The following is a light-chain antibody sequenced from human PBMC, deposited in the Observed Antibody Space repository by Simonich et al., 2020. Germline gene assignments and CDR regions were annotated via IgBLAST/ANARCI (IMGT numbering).Light chain of an antibody. V-gene: IGLV2-8*01. Sequence: QSALTQPPSASGSPGQSVTISCTGTSSDVGGYNYVSWYQQHPGKAPTLMIYEVRNRPPGVPDRFSGSKSGNTASLTVSGLQAEDEADYYCSSYAGSNNLVFGGGTKLTVL. CDR3: SSYAGSNNLV. CDR1: SSDVGGYNY. CDR2: EVR. J-gene: IGLJ2*01.